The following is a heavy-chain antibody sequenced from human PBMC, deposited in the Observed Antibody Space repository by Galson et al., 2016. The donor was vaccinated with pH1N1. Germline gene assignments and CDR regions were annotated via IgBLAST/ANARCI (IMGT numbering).Heavy chain of an antibody. J-gene: IGHJ4*02. CDR3: ARNWWGIDY. CDR2: IDNDGRGT. D-gene: IGHD2-15*01. CDR1: GFPFSDYW. Sequence: SLRLSCAASGFPFSDYWMHWVRQAPGKGLVWVARIDNDGRGTSHADSVRGRFAISRDNAENMLYLQMNSLRTDYTAVYYCARNWWGIDYWGQGALVTVSS. V-gene: IGHV3-74*01.